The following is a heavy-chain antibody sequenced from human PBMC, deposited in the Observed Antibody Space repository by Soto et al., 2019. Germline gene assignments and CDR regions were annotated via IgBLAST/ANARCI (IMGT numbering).Heavy chain of an antibody. V-gene: IGHV4-39*01. Sequence: SETLSLTCNVSVGSISSSSYYWGWIRQPPGKGLEWIGSINYSGSTYYNPSLKSRVTMPVDRTKNQFSLKLSSVTAADTAVYYCARHVVGHEYGDPNYYYDDGLDVWGQGTTVTVSS. J-gene: IGHJ6*02. CDR2: INYSGST. CDR1: VGSISSSSYY. CDR3: ARHVVGHEYGDPNYYYDDGLDV. D-gene: IGHD2-21*01.